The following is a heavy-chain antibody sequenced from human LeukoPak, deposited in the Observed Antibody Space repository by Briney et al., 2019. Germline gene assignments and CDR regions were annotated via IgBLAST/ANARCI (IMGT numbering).Heavy chain of an antibody. J-gene: IGHJ4*02. CDR3: GRGTRSPDH. D-gene: IGHD1-14*01. Sequence: PGGSLRLSCTVSGFTFSSYWMTWVRQAPGKGLEWVATIKEDGSEKYYVDSLRGRFTISRDNTKNSLYLQLSSLRAEDTAVYHCGRGTRSPDHWGQGTLVTVSS. CDR2: IKEDGSEK. V-gene: IGHV3-7*01. CDR1: GFTFSSYW.